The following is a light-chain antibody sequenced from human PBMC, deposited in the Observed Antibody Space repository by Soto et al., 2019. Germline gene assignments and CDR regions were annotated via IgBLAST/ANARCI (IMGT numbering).Light chain of an antibody. Sequence: QSVLTQPASVSGSPGQSITISCTGTSSDVGAYIYVSWYQQHPGKVPKLIIYNVGNRPSGVSNRFSGSKSGNTASLTISGLQAEDEADYYCSSYTSGDSFYFGTGTKVTVL. CDR2: NVG. J-gene: IGLJ1*01. V-gene: IGLV2-14*01. CDR3: SSYTSGDSFY. CDR1: SSDVGAYIY.